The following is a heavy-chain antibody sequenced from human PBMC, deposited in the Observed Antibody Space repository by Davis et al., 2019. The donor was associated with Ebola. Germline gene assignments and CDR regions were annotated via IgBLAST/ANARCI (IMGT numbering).Heavy chain of an antibody. D-gene: IGHD6-6*01. J-gene: IGHJ6*02. CDR1: GGSFSGYY. Sequence: SETLSLTCAVYGGSFSGYYWSWIRQPPGKGLEWIGYIYYSGSTNYNPSLKSRVTISVDTSKNQFSLKLSSVTAADTAVYYCARQRSIAARYYYYYGMDVWGQGTTVTVSS. CDR2: IYYSGST. V-gene: IGHV4-59*08. CDR3: ARQRSIAARYYYYYGMDV.